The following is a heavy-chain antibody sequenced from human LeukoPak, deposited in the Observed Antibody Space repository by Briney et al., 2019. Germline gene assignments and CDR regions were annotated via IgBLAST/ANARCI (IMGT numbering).Heavy chain of an antibody. CDR2: INPNTGDT. J-gene: IGHJ4*02. Sequence: ASVNVSCKASGYTFTGYFMHWVRQAPGQGLEWMGWINPNTGDTRYTQKFQGRVTMTRDTSISTAYLELSRLRSDDTALYYCARKSMAAVGTFDYWGREPWSPSPQ. CDR1: GYTFTGYF. CDR3: ARKSMAAVGTFDY. D-gene: IGHD6-13*01. V-gene: IGHV1-2*02.